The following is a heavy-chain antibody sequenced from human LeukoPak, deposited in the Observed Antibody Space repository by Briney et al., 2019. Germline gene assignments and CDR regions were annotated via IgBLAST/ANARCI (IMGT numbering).Heavy chain of an antibody. D-gene: IGHD1-26*01. CDR3: ARRRDLYSGSYYPFDY. V-gene: IGHV5-51*01. CDR1: GYSFTSYR. J-gene: IGHJ4*02. Sequence: GESLKISCKGSGYSFTSYRIGWIRKPPGKGLEWMGIIYPGDSDARYSPSFQGQVTISADKSISTAYLQWSSLKASDTAMYYCARRRDLYSGSYYPFDYWGQGTLVTVSS. CDR2: IYPGDSDA.